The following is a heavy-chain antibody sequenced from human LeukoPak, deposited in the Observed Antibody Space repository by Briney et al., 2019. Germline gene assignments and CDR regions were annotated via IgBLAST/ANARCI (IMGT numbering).Heavy chain of an antibody. D-gene: IGHD3-22*01. CDR2: TTPIFGSA. CDR1: GGTFSNHA. V-gene: IGHV1-69*05. CDR3: ARAPFYFDSSGYSMDAFDI. Sequence: SVKVSCKASGGTFSNHAVSWVRQAPGQGLEWMGGTTPIFGSANYAQKFQGRVTIATDESTSTAYMELSSLRSVDTAVYYCARAPFYFDSSGYSMDAFDIWGQGTMVTVSS. J-gene: IGHJ3*02.